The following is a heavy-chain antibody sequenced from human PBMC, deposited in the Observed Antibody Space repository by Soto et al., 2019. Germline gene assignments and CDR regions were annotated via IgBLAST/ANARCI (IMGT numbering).Heavy chain of an antibody. J-gene: IGHJ6*02. CDR3: ARDPPGIAAAGGG. D-gene: IGHD6-13*01. CDR1: GITVSNNY. V-gene: IGHV3-66*01. CDR2: IYSNGDT. Sequence: EVQLVESGGGLVQPGGSLRLSCAASGITVSNNYMSWVRQAPGKGLEGVALIYSNGDTRYADSVKGRFTISRDNSKNTVYLQMNSLRAEDTAVYYCARDPPGIAAAGGGWGQGTTVTVSS.